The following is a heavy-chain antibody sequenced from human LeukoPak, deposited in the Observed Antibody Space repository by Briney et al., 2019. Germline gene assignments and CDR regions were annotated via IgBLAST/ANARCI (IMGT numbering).Heavy chain of an antibody. J-gene: IGHJ4*02. V-gene: IGHV1-18*01. CDR1: GYTFTSYG. D-gene: IGHD3-10*01. CDR3: ARAPIGPMVRGVEDY. CDR2: ISAYNGNT. Sequence: ASVKVSCKPSGYTFTSYGISWVRQAPGQGLEWMGWISAYNGNTNYAQKLQGRVTMTTDTSTSTAYMELRSLRSDDTAAYYCARAPIGPMVRGVEDYWGQGTLVTVSS.